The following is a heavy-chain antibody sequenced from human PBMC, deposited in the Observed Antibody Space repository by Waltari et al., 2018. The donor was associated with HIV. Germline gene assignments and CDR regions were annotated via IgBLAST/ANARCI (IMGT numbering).Heavy chain of an antibody. D-gene: IGHD6-19*01. CDR1: GFPFYPYD. Sequence: EVHLVESGGGLIQPGGSLRLSCAASGFPFYPYDMHWVRQAAGEGSQWVSAIGAAGDTYYSDSVKGRFTISRENSKNSLFLQMNSLRAGDTAVYFCVRVRDSSSGWYIFDYWGQGALVTVSS. V-gene: IGHV3-13*04. CDR3: VRVRDSSSGWYIFDY. CDR2: IGAAGDT. J-gene: IGHJ4*02.